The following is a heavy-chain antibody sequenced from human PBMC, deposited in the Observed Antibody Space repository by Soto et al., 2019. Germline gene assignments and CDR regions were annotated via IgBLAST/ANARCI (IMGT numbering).Heavy chain of an antibody. V-gene: IGHV3-23*01. CDR2: ISGSGVNT. CDR1: GFTFSSYA. CDR3: AKVGSGSYSAHY. Sequence: EVQVLESGGGLVQPGGSLRLSCAASGFTFSSYAMSWVRQAPGKGLEWVSTISGSGVNTHYADSVKGRFTISRDNSKNTLYLQMNSLRAEDTAVYYCAKVGSGSYSAHYWGQGTLVTVSS. J-gene: IGHJ4*02. D-gene: IGHD3-10*01.